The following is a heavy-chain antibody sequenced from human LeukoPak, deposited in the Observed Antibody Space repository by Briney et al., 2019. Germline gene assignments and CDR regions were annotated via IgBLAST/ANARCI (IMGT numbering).Heavy chain of an antibody. V-gene: IGHV1-18*01. CDR2: ISAYNGNT. Sequence: ASVTVSCKASGYTFTSYGISWVRQAPGQGLEWMGWISAYNGNTNYAQKLQGRVTMTTDTSTSTAYMELRSLRSDDTAVYYCARDPRYYGSGSYYNQPFDYWGQGTLVTVSS. J-gene: IGHJ4*02. CDR1: GYTFTSYG. CDR3: ARDPRYYGSGSYYNQPFDY. D-gene: IGHD3-10*01.